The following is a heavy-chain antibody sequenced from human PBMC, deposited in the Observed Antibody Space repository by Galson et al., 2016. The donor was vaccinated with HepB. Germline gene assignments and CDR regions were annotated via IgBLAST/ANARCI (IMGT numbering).Heavy chain of an antibody. D-gene: IGHD1-26*01. CDR3: ATGGGRRSKYYGMDV. V-gene: IGHV3-74*01. J-gene: IGHJ6*02. Sequence: SLRLSCAASGFTFDDYGMPWVRQAPGKGLVWVSRVDSDGITTAYADSVKGRFTISRDNAKNTLYLQMNSLSAEDTAVYYCATGGGRRSKYYGMDVWGHGTMVTVAS. CDR2: VDSDGITT. CDR1: GFTFDDYG.